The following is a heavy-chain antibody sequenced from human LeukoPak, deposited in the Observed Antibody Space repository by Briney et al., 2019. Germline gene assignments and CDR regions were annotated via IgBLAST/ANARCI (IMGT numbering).Heavy chain of an antibody. CDR3: AKDPKNVLRYFHSPSYYFDY. CDR1: GFTFSSYA. J-gene: IGHJ4*02. V-gene: IGHV3-23*01. CDR2: ISGSGGST. D-gene: IGHD3-9*01. Sequence: GSLRLSCAASGFTFSSYAMSWVRQAPGKGLEWVSAISGSGGSTYYADSVKGRFTISRDNSKNTLYLQMNSLRAEDTAVYYCAKDPKNVLRYFHSPSYYFDYWGQGTLVTVSS.